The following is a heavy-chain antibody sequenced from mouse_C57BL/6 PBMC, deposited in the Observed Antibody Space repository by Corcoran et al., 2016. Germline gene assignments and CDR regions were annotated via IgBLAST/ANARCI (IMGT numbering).Heavy chain of an antibody. V-gene: IGHV3-6*01. D-gene: IGHD2-3*01. CDR2: ISYDGSN. CDR1: GYTITSGYY. CDR3: AREGFYDGYYSAY. J-gene: IGHJ3*01. Sequence: DVQLQESGPGLVKPSQYLSLTCSVTGYTITSGYYWNWIRQFPGNKLEWMGYISYDGSNNYNPSLKNRFSITRDTSKNQFFLKLNSVTTEDTATYYCAREGFYDGYYSAYWGQGTLVTVSA.